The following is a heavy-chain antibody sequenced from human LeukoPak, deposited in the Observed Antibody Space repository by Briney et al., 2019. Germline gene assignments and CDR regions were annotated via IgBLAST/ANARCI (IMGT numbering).Heavy chain of an antibody. Sequence: GGSLRLSCAASGFTFDDYTMHWVRQAPGKGLEWVSLISWDGDSTYYGDSVKGRFTISRDNSKNSLYLQMNSLRTEDTALYYCAKDTSRGYNYYYYMDVWGKGTTVTVSS. CDR2: ISWDGDST. J-gene: IGHJ6*03. D-gene: IGHD5-12*01. V-gene: IGHV3-43*01. CDR1: GFTFDDYT. CDR3: AKDTSRGYNYYYYMDV.